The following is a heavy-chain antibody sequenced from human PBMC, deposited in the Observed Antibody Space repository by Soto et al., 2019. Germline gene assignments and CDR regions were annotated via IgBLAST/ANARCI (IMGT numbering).Heavy chain of an antibody. V-gene: IGHV4-38-2*02. Sequence: SETLSLTCAVSGYSISSGYYWGWIRQPPGKGLEWIGSIYHSGSTYYNPSLKSRVTISVDTSKNQFSLKLSSVTAADTAVYYCARDCNFYTSGPQGMDVWGQGTTVTVSS. J-gene: IGHJ6*02. CDR1: GYSISSGYY. CDR3: ARDCNFYTSGPQGMDV. CDR2: IYHSGST. D-gene: IGHD6-19*01.